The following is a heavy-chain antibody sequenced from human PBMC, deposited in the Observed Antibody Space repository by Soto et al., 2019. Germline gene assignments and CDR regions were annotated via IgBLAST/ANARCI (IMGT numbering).Heavy chain of an antibody. CDR1: CCSHNNGGFF. CDR2: IFYSGTT. Sequence: TLFPTCPFSCCSHNNGGFFWSWIRQHPGKGLEWIGYIFYSGTTYYNPSRKSRVTISVDTSKNQFSLKLSSVTAADTAVYYCARSVDPWGQGTLVTVSS. J-gene: IGHJ5*02. V-gene: IGHV4-31*03. CDR3: ARSVDP.